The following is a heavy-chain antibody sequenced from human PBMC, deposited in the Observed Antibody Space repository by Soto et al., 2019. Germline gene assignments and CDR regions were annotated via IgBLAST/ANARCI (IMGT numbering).Heavy chain of an antibody. CDR2: IRSKAYGGTT. D-gene: IGHD3-22*01. V-gene: IGHV3-49*04. CDR1: GFTFGDYA. Sequence: PGVSLRLSCTASGFTFGDYAMSWVRQAPGKGLEWVGFIRSKAYGGTTEYAASVKGRFTISRDDSKSIAYLQMNSLKTEDTAVYYCTSAYYYDSSGYYYAYSDYRGQGTLVTVSS. CDR3: TSAYYYDSSGYYYAYSDY. J-gene: IGHJ4*02.